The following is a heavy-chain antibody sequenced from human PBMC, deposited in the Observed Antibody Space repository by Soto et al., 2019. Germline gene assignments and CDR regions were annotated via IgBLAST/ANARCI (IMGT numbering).Heavy chain of an antibody. J-gene: IGHJ4*02. CDR1: GFTFSSYS. Sequence: EVQLVESGGGLVQPGGSLRLSCAASGFTFSSYSMNWVRQAPGKGLEWVSYISSSSSTIYYADSVKGRFTISRDNAKNLLYLQMNSLRDEDAAVYYCASGKDDAEGGYWGQGTLFTVSS. V-gene: IGHV3-48*02. D-gene: IGHD1-1*01. CDR3: ASGKDDAEGGY. CDR2: ISSSSSTI.